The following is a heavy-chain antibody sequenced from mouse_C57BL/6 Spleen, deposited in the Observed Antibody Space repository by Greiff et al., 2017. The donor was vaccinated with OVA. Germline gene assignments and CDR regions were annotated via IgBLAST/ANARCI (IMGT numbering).Heavy chain of an antibody. Sequence: VQLQQSGPELVKPGASVKISCKASGYTFTDYYMNWVKQSHGKSLEWIGDINPNNGGTSYNQKFKGKATLTVDKSSSTAYMELRSLTSEDSAVYYCARGGTIWYFDVWGTGTTVTVSS. V-gene: IGHV1-26*01. J-gene: IGHJ1*03. CDR2: INPNNGGT. D-gene: IGHD3-3*01. CDR3: ARGGTIWYFDV. CDR1: GYTFTDYY.